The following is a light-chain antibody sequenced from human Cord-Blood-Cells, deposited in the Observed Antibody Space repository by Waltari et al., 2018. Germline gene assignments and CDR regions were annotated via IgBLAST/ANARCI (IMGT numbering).Light chain of an antibody. Sequence: IQMTQSPSSVSASVGDGVTITCRASQGISSWLALYQQKPGKAPKLLIYAASSLQSGVPSRFSGSGSGTDFTLTISSLQPEDFATYYCQQANSFPITFGQGTRLEIK. CDR3: QQANSFPIT. CDR1: QGISSW. J-gene: IGKJ5*01. CDR2: AAS. V-gene: IGKV1D-12*01.